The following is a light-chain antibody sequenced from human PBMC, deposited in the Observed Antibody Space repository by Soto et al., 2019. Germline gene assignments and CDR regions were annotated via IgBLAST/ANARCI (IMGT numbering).Light chain of an antibody. V-gene: IGKV3-15*01. Sequence: EIVLTQSPATLSVSPGERATLSCRASQSVTSNLAWYQQKPGQAPWLLIYAASASATGIPTRFSGSGSGTEFTLTISSLQSEDFAVYYCQQYNNGPPDTFGQGTKLEIK. CDR3: QQYNNGPPDT. J-gene: IGKJ2*01. CDR1: QSVTSN. CDR2: AAS.